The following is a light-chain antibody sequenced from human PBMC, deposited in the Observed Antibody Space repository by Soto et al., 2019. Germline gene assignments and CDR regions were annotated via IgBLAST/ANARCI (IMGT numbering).Light chain of an antibody. CDR3: QQRTNWPPT. Sequence: EIVLTQSPATLSLSPGERATLSCWASQSVRNDLVWYHQKPGQAPRVLIYSASNRATGIPARFSGSGSGTDFTLTISSLEPEDFAVYYCQQRTNWPPTFGGGTKVEMK. J-gene: IGKJ4*01. CDR2: SAS. CDR1: QSVRND. V-gene: IGKV3-11*01.